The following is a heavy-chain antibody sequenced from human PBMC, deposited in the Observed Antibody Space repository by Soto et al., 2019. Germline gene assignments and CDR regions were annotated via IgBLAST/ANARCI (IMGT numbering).Heavy chain of an antibody. CDR3: ARGLYYYDSRGYWGY. D-gene: IGHD3-22*01. Sequence: LRLSCAASGFTFSSYSMNWVRQAPGKGLEWVSYISSSSSTIYYADSVKGRFTISRDNAKNSLYLQMNSLRDEDTAVYYCARGLYYYDSRGYWGYWGQRTLVTVSS. J-gene: IGHJ4*02. CDR2: ISSSSSTI. V-gene: IGHV3-48*02. CDR1: GFTFSSYS.